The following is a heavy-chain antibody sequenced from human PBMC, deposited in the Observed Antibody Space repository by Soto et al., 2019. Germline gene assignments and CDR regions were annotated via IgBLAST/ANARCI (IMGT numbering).Heavy chain of an antibody. D-gene: IGHD6-13*01. CDR1: GFTFSSYA. Sequence: QVLLEESGGGGVQPGTSLRLSCVASGFTFSSYAMHWVRQSPGKGLEWVSLISSDGDRNSYADSVKGRFTISRDNFRDTLYLEMGGLRPEDTALYYCVIDRLAAETYYYDYWGRGTQVTVSS. CDR3: VIDRLAAETYYYDY. CDR2: ISSDGDRN. J-gene: IGHJ4*02. V-gene: IGHV3-30*15.